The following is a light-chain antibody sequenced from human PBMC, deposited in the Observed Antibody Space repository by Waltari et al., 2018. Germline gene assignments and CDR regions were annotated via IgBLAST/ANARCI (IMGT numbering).Light chain of an antibody. V-gene: IGKV1-17*03. CDR2: GAS. J-gene: IGKJ3*01. Sequence: DIQMTQSPSAMSASVGDRVTITCRGSQAITNYLAWFQQKPGKAPKRLIYGASTLQSGVPSRFSGSRAGTESTLTISSLHPEDFATYYCLQYKSYPLTFGPGTKVDMK. CDR3: LQYKSYPLT. CDR1: QAITNY.